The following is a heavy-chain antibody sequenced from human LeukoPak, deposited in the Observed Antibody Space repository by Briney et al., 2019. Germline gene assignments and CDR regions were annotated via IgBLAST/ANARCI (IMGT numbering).Heavy chain of an antibody. D-gene: IGHD1-26*01. V-gene: IGHV3-23*01. CDR1: GFTFSSYA. Sequence: TGGSLRLSCAASGFTFSSYAMSWVRQAPGKGLEWVSAISGSGGSTYYADSVKGRFTISRDNSKNTLYLQMNSLRAEDTAVYYCAKDRRSGSYYAEYFQHWGQGTLVTVSS. J-gene: IGHJ1*01. CDR2: ISGSGGST. CDR3: AKDRRSGSYYAEYFQH.